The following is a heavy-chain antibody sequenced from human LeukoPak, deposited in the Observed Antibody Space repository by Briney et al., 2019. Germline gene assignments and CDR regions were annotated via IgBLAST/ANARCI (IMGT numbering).Heavy chain of an antibody. CDR1: GFTFSSYA. V-gene: IGHV3-30*04. CDR3: AAQPCSGGVCYLDY. J-gene: IGHJ4*02. D-gene: IGHD2-8*02. Sequence: GRSLRPSCAASGFTFSSYAMHWVRQAPGKGLEWVTVISYHARDQFYADSVKGRFTVSRDNSKNTLYLQMNSLRAEDSAVYYCAAQPCSGGVCYLDYWGQGTLVTVSS. CDR2: ISYHARDQ.